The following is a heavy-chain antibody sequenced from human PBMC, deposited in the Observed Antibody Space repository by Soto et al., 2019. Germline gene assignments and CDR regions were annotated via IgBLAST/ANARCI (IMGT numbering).Heavy chain of an antibody. V-gene: IGHV3-74*01. CDR3: ARGLRNYYGVDV. Sequence: EVQLEESGGGLLQPGGSLRLSCTASGFTFSTYWMRWVRQAPGKGLVWVSRINGDGSTTAYADSVRGRFTISRDNAKNTLYLQVNSLRDEDTAVYYCARGLRNYYGVDVWGQGTTVTVSS. J-gene: IGHJ6*02. CDR1: GFTFSTYW. CDR2: INGDGSTT.